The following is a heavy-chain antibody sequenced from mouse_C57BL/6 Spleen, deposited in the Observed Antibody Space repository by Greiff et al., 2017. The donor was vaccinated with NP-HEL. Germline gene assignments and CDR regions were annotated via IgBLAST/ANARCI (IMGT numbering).Heavy chain of an antibody. J-gene: IGHJ4*01. Sequence: EVKLMEPGPGMVKPSQSLSLTCTVTGYSITSGYDWHWIRHFPGNKLEWMGYISYSGSTNYNPSLKSRISFTHDTSKNHFFLKLNSVTTEDTATYYCARGLDAMDYWGQGASVTVSS. CDR1: GYSITSGYD. CDR3: ARGLDAMDY. V-gene: IGHV3-1*01. CDR2: ISYSGST. D-gene: IGHD4-1*01.